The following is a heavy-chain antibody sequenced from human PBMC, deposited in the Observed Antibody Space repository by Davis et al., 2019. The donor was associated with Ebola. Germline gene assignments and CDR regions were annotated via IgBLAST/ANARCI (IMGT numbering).Heavy chain of an antibody. CDR2: ISFDGINT. J-gene: IGHJ5*02. CDR1: GFTFSSFG. CDR3: ARERIATRLFDP. V-gene: IGHV3-30*03. D-gene: IGHD6-6*01. Sequence: GGSLRLSCAASGFTFSSFGMHWVRQAPGKGLEWVAVISFDGINTYYADSVKGRFTISRDNSKNTLYLQMNSLRAEDTAVYYCARERIATRLFDPWGQGTLVTVSS.